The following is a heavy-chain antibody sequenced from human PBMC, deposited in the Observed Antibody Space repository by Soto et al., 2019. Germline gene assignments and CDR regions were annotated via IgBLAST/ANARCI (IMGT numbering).Heavy chain of an antibody. Sequence: ASETLSLTCTVSGGSISSGGYYWSWIRQHPGKGLEWIGYIYYSGSTYYNPSLKSRVTISVDTSKNQFSLKLSSVTAADTAVYYCARGTYYYDSSGYFIWFDPWGQGTLVTVSS. D-gene: IGHD3-22*01. CDR2: IYYSGST. CDR1: GGSISSGGYY. J-gene: IGHJ5*02. CDR3: ARGTYYYDSSGYFIWFDP. V-gene: IGHV4-31*03.